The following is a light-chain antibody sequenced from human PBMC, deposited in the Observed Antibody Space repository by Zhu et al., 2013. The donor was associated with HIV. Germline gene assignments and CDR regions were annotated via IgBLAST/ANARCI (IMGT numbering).Light chain of an antibody. V-gene: IGKV1-9*01. CDR1: QGISNS. J-gene: IGKJ4*01. CDR2: AAS. CDR3: QQLNSFPLT. Sequence: DIQLTQSPSFLSASVGDRVTIACRASQGISNSLAWYQQKPGRAPKLLIYAASNLQSGVPSRFSGSGSGTEFALTISSLQPEDFATYYCQQLNSFPLTFGGGPRWRSN.